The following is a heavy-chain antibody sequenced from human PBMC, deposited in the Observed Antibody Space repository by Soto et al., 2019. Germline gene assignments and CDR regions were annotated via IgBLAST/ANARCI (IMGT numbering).Heavy chain of an antibody. V-gene: IGHV3-30*18. D-gene: IGHD3-22*01. CDR3: AKPNYDSSAYYYGVDY. CDR1: GFTFSSYG. Sequence: QVQLVESGGDVVQPWRSLRLSCAASGFTFSSYGMHWVRQAAGKGLEWVAVISYDGSNKYYADSVKGRFTISRDNSKNTLYLQMNSLRAEDTAVYYCAKPNYDSSAYYYGVDYWGQGTLVTVSS. J-gene: IGHJ4*02. CDR2: ISYDGSNK.